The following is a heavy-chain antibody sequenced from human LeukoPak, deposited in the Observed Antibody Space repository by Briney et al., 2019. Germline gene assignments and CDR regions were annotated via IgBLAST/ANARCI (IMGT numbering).Heavy chain of an antibody. J-gene: IGHJ4*02. V-gene: IGHV4-59*08. CDR3: ARRRSSSWTSVYYFDY. D-gene: IGHD6-13*01. CDR2: IYYSGST. Sequence: PSETLSLTCAVYDGSLSGHSWTWIRQPPGKGLEWIGYIYYSGSTNYNPSLKSRVTISVDTSKNQFSLKLSSVTAADTAVYYCARRRSSSWTSVYYFDYWGQGTLVTVSS. CDR1: DGSLSGHS.